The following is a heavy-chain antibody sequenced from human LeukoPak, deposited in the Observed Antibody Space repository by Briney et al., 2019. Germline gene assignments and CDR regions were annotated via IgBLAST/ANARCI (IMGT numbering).Heavy chain of an antibody. CDR1: GGSFSGYY. Sequence: ETLSLTCAVYGGSFSGYYWSWIRQPPGKGLEWVADITPDGSGKTYVDSVKGRFTISRDNAKQSLYLQMDTLTAGDTAVYYCVMSWIRQQRDSWGQGTLVTVSS. D-gene: IGHD1-1*01. V-gene: IGHV3-7*01. J-gene: IGHJ4*02. CDR3: VMSWIRQQRDS. CDR2: ITPDGSGK.